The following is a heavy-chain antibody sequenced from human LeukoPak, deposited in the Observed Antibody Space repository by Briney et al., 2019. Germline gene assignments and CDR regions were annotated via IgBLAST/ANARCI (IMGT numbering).Heavy chain of an antibody. CDR1: GYTFTSYG. CDR2: ISAYNGNT. CDR3: ARDLGSYYYYAMDV. J-gene: IGHJ6*02. V-gene: IGHV1-18*01. Sequence: ASVKVSCKAFGYTFTSYGITWVRQAPGQGLEWMGWISAYNGNTKYAQKLQGRVTMTTDTSTSTAYMELRSLRSDDTAVYYCARDLGSYYYYAMDVWGQGTTVTVSS. D-gene: IGHD3-10*01.